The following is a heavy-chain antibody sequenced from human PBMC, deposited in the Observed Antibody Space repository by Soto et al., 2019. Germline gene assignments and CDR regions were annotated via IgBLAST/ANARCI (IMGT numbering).Heavy chain of an antibody. CDR2: IYHRGST. V-gene: IGHV4-30-2*01. CDR3: ARGRLVLLEWLSFDY. J-gene: IGHJ4*02. Sequence: QLQLQESGSGLVKPSQTLSLTCAVSGGSISSGGYSWSWIRQPPGKGLEWIGYIYHRGSTYYNPSLKSRVTISVDRSKNQFSLKLSSVTAADTAVYYCARGRLVLLEWLSFDYWGQGTLVTVSS. D-gene: IGHD3-3*01. CDR1: GGSISSGGYS.